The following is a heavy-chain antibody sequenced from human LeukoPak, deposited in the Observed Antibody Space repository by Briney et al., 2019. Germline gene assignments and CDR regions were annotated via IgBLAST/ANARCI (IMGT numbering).Heavy chain of an antibody. CDR2: IYHSGST. V-gene: IGHV4-4*02. Sequence: SETLSLTCAVSGGSISSSNWWSWVRQPPGKGPEWIGEIYHSGSTNYNPSLKSRVTISVDKSKNQFSLKLSSVTAADTAVYYCARRAKMGDSTLDYWGQGTLVTVSS. CDR1: GGSISSSNW. CDR3: ARRAKMGDSTLDY. J-gene: IGHJ4*02. D-gene: IGHD3-22*01.